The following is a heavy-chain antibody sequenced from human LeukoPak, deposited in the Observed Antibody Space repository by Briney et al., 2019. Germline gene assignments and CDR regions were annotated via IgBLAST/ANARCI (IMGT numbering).Heavy chain of an antibody. V-gene: IGHV4-34*01. CDR1: GGSFSGYY. J-gene: IGHJ4*02. CDR3: AREYYSGGSCYGAVDY. D-gene: IGHD2-15*01. Sequence: PSETLSLTCAVYGGSFSGYYWSWIRQPPGKGLEWIGEINHSGSTNYNPSLKSRVTISVDTSKNQFSLKLSSVTAADTAVYYCAREYYSGGSCYGAVDYWGQGTLDTVSS. CDR2: INHSGST.